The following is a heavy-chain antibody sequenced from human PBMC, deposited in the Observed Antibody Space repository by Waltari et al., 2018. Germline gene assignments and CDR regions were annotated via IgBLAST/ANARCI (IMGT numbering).Heavy chain of an antibody. CDR3: ARDLAAIAAAGTGLDP. V-gene: IGHV1-69*01. Sequence: QVQLVQSGAEVKKPGSSVKVSCKASGGTFSSYAISWVRQAPGQGLEWMGGLLPSFGTANYAQKFQGRVTITADESTSTAYMELSSLRSEDTAVYYCARDLAAIAAAGTGLDPWGQGTLVTVSS. J-gene: IGHJ5*02. D-gene: IGHD6-13*01. CDR1: GGTFSSYA. CDR2: LLPSFGTA.